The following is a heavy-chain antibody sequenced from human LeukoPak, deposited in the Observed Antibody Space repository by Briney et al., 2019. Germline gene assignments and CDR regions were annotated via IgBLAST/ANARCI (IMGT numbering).Heavy chain of an antibody. Sequence: SETLSLTCTVSGGSISSYYWTWIRQPPGKGLEWIGYIYYSGSTNYNPSLKSRVTISVDTSKNQFSLKLSSVTAADTAVYYCARGGGSGYSYGWGQGTLVTVSS. J-gene: IGHJ4*02. CDR2: IYYSGST. V-gene: IGHV4-59*01. CDR3: ARGGGSGYSYG. D-gene: IGHD5-18*01. CDR1: GGSISSYY.